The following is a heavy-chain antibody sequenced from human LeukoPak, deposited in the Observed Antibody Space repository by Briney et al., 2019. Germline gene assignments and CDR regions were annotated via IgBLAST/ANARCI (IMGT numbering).Heavy chain of an antibody. CDR1: GFTFSSYG. D-gene: IGHD4-17*01. CDR3: ATYGHYRYYGAYFDY. V-gene: IGHV3-30*03. Sequence: PGGSLRLSCAASGFTFSSYGMHWVRQAPGKGLEWVAVISYDGSNKYYADSVKGRFTISRDNSKNTLYLQMNSRRAEDPAVYYCATYGHYRYYGAYFDYWAREPWSPSPQ. CDR2: ISYDGSNK. J-gene: IGHJ4*02.